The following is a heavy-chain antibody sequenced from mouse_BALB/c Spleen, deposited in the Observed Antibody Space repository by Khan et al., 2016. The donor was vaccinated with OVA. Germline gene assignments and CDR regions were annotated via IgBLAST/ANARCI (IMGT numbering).Heavy chain of an antibody. CDR3: AGRYYYGHWYFDV. D-gene: IGHD1-1*01. CDR1: GYSITSDYA. J-gene: IGHJ1*01. Sequence: EVQLQESGPGLVKPSQSLSLTCTVTGYSITSDYAWNWIRQFPGNKLEWMGYISYSGSANYNPSLKSRISITRDTSENQFFLQLNSVTTEDSATYFCAGRYYYGHWYFDVWGAGTTVTVCS. V-gene: IGHV3-2*02. CDR2: ISYSGSA.